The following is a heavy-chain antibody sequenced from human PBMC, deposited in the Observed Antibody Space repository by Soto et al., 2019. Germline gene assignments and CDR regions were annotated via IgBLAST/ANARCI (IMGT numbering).Heavy chain of an antibody. CDR3: AKDRGPYCSGGICYPPSWFDP. Sequence: GGSLRLSCVGSGFTFGNYAMSWVRQTPGKGLEWVSSITGIDGRTYYADSVKGRFTISRDNPKNTLYLQMNNLRAEDTAMFYCAKDRGPYCSGGICYPPSWFDPWGQGTQVTVSS. V-gene: IGHV3-23*01. D-gene: IGHD2-15*01. CDR1: GFTFGNYA. CDR2: ITGIDGRT. J-gene: IGHJ5*02.